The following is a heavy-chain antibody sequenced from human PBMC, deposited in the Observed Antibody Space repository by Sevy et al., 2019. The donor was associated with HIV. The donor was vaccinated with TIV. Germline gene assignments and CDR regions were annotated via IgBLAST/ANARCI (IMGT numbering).Heavy chain of an antibody. CDR1: GFTFGDYA. CDR2: IRSKAYGGTT. D-gene: IGHD6-19*01. Sequence: GGSLRLSCTASGFTFGDYAMSWFRQAPGKGLEWVGFIRSKAYGGTTEYAASVKGRFTISTDDSKSIAYLQMNSLKTEDKAVYYCTSSRVPTRIAVAIPAYYYSYDMDVWGQGTTVTVSS. J-gene: IGHJ6*02. CDR3: TSSRVPTRIAVAIPAYYYSYDMDV. V-gene: IGHV3-49*03.